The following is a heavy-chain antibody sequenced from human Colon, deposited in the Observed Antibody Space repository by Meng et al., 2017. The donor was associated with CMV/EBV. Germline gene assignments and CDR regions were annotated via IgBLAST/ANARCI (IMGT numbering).Heavy chain of an antibody. CDR2: ISGDGSST. CDR3: VKGAPFDS. Sequence: GGSLRLSCAASTFMLGSYSMTWVRQAPGKGRVWVSRISGDGSSTGYADSVKGRFTISRDNAKNTLYLQMNSLTAEDTAFYYCVKGAPFDSWGQGTLVTVSS. V-gene: IGHV3-74*01. CDR1: TFMLGSYS. J-gene: IGHJ4*02.